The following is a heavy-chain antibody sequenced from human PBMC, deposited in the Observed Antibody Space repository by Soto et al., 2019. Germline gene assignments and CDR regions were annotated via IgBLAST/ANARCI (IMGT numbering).Heavy chain of an antibody. CDR2: INHSGST. D-gene: IGHD2-15*01. CDR3: ERGGSLGYCSGGSCYDDY. CDR1: GGSFSGYY. V-gene: IGHV4-34*01. Sequence: QVQLQQWGAGLLKPSETLSLTCAVYGGSFSGYYWSWIRQHPGKGLEWIGEINHSGSTNYNPSLKSRVTISVDTAKNQFSLRRSSGTAADTAVYYCERGGSLGYCSGGSCYDDYWGQGTLVTVSS. J-gene: IGHJ4*02.